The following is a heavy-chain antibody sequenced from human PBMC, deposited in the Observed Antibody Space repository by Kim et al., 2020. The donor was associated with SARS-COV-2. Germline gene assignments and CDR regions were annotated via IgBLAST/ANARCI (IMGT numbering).Heavy chain of an antibody. Sequence: WGWIRQSPGRGLEWIGAVSYDGRAFHNPSLKTRVTITLDAPVDQFSLQLTSVTAADTAVYFCAATIQLDPVDYWGQGVLVTVSS. CDR2: VSYDGRA. D-gene: IGHD1-1*01. CDR3: AATIQLDPVDY. V-gene: IGHV4-39*01. J-gene: IGHJ4*02.